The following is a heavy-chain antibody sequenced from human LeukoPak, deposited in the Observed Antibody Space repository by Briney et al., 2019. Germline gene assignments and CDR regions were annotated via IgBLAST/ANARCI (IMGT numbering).Heavy chain of an antibody. CDR3: ARDIRVDSNWFDP. V-gene: IGHV1-46*01. Sequence: ASVKVSCKASGYTFTSYYMHWVRQAPGQGFEWMGVINPSSGSTSYAQRFQGRVTMTRDTSTSTVYMELSSLKSEDTAVYYCARDIRVDSNWFDPWGQGTLVTVSS. CDR1: GYTFTSYY. J-gene: IGHJ5*02. CDR2: INPSSGST. D-gene: IGHD3-3*01.